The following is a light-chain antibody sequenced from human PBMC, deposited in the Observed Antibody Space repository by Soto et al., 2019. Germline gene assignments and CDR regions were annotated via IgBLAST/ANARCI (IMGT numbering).Light chain of an antibody. CDR3: FSHRGGDSHV. CDR2: EVS. V-gene: IGLV2-14*01. Sequence: QSALTQPASVSGSPGQSITISCTGTSSDVGGYNYVSWYQQLPGKAPKLMIYEVSNRPSGVSNRFSGSKSGNTASLTISGLQAEDEADYYCFSHRGGDSHVFGTGTKVTV. CDR1: SSDVGGYNY. J-gene: IGLJ1*01.